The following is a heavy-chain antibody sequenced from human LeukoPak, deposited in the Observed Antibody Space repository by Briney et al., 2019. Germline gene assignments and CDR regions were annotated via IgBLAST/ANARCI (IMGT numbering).Heavy chain of an antibody. CDR1: GFSFSSYT. Sequence: PGGSLRLSCAASGFSFSSYTMFWVRQAPGKGLEWVALLSYDGATEYYRDSVKGRFTVSRDDSQNTLSLEMNSLRTEDTAVYYCAREFEPTTRWGIIGYWGQGTLVSVSS. V-gene: IGHV3-30-3*01. D-gene: IGHD2-8*02. CDR3: AREFEPTTRWGIIGY. J-gene: IGHJ4*02. CDR2: LSYDGATE.